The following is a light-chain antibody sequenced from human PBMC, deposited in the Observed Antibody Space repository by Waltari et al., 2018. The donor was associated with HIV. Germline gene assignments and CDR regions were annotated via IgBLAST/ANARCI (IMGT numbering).Light chain of an antibody. CDR1: QNIGNY. Sequence: DIQMTQSPLALSSSVGDSVTITCRASQNIGNYVNWYRQKVGEAPETLVFAATSLLHGVPSRFSASGSGTDFTLTIAGLEPEDFAMYFCQQSYSTPPYTFGQGT. J-gene: IGKJ2*01. CDR3: QQSYSTPPYT. CDR2: AAT. V-gene: IGKV1-39*01.